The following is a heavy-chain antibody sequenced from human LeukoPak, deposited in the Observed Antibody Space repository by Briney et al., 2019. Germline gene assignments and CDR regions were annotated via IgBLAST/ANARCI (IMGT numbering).Heavy chain of an antibody. D-gene: IGHD6-19*01. CDR3: ARAFNSGWYPYSIGGLWFDY. Sequence: SETLSLTCTVSGGSISSYYWSWIRQPPGKGLEWIGNIYYTGSTNYNPSLKSRVTISVDTSKNQFSLKLSSVTAADTAVYYCARAFNSGWYPYSIGGLWFDYWGQGTLVTVSS. J-gene: IGHJ4*02. V-gene: IGHV4-59*01. CDR1: GGSISSYY. CDR2: IYYTGST.